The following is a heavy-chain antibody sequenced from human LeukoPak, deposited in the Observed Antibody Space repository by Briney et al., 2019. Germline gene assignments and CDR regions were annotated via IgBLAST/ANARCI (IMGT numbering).Heavy chain of an antibody. J-gene: IGHJ4*02. CDR3: AKVSAIFGVVMVVAYY. Sequence: GGSLRLSCAACGFTFSSYDMHWVRQATGKGLEWVSAIGTAGDTYYPGSVKGQSTISRENAKNSLYLQMNSLRAGDTAVYYCAKVSAIFGVVMVVAYYWGQGTLVTVSS. D-gene: IGHD3-3*01. CDR2: IGTAGDT. CDR1: GFTFSSYD. V-gene: IGHV3-13*03.